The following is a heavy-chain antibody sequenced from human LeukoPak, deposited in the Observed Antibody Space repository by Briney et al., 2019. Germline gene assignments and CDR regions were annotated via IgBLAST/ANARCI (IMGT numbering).Heavy chain of an antibody. V-gene: IGHV1-46*01. D-gene: IGHD3-22*01. CDR1: GYTFTDFY. CDR3: ARDYYYYDSSGPSLFDY. J-gene: IGHJ4*02. Sequence: ASVKVSCKASGYTFTDFYMHWVRQAPGQGLGWMGMINPSGDSTSYPQKVQGRVTMTRDTSTSTVYMELGSLRSEDTAIYYCARDYYYYDSSGPSLFDYWGQGTLVTVSS. CDR2: INPSGDST.